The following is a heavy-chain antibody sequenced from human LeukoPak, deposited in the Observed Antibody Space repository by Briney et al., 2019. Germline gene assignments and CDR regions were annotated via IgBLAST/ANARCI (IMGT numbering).Heavy chain of an antibody. CDR3: AKASSMVRNRRYYYYYYMDV. J-gene: IGHJ6*03. Sequence: GGSLRLSCEALGFTFSSYGMHWVRQAPGKGLEWLAFIRYDGSNKYYADSVKGRFTISRDNSKNTLYLQMNSLRAEDTAVYYCAKASSMVRNRRYYYYYYMDVWGKGTTVTISS. CDR1: GFTFSSYG. D-gene: IGHD3-10*01. CDR2: IRYDGSNK. V-gene: IGHV3-30*02.